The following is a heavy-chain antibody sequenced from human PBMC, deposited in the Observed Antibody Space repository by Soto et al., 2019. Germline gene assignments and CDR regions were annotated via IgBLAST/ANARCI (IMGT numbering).Heavy chain of an antibody. J-gene: IGHJ6*02. CDR2: INPNSGGT. D-gene: IGHD5-18*01. CDR1: GYTFTGYY. Sequence: ASVKVSFKASGYTFTGYYMHWVRQAPGQGLEWMGWINPNSGGTNYAQKFQGWVTMTRDTSISTAYMELSRLRSDDTAVYYCARGLGAQLSDYYYYYGMDVWGQGTTVTVSS. CDR3: ARGLGAQLSDYYYYYGMDV. V-gene: IGHV1-2*04.